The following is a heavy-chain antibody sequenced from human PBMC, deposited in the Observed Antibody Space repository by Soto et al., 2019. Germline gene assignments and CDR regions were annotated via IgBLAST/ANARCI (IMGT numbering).Heavy chain of an antibody. CDR3: ARGPSGDKVDS. V-gene: IGHV4-30-4*01. J-gene: IGHJ4*02. CDR1: GGSISTVDYW. CDR2: IYDGGRT. Sequence: QVQLQESGPGLVKPSQTLSLTCTVSGGSISTVDYWWSWIRQSPDMGLEWIGHIYDGGRTYNNPSLERRVTMSVDTSKSQLSLTLISVSAADTAVYYCARGPSGDKVDSWGQGTLVTVSS. D-gene: IGHD7-27*01.